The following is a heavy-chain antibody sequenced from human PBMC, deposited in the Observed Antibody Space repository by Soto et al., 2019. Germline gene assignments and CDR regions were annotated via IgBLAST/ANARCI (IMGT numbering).Heavy chain of an antibody. D-gene: IGHD3-10*01. CDR1: GGSISSSNW. J-gene: IGHJ4*02. CDR3: ARRWGEGRVDY. V-gene: IGHV4-4*02. CDR2: IYHSGNT. Sequence: QVQLQESGPGLVKPSGTLSLTCAVSGGSISSSNWWSWVRQPPGKGLEWIGEIYHSGNTNYNPSLKSRATMAVDKSRNQSSLKLSSVTAADTAVYYCARRWGEGRVDYWGQGTLVTVSS.